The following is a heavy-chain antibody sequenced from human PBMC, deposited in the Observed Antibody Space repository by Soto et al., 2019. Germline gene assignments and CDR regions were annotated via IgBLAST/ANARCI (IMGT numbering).Heavy chain of an antibody. J-gene: IGHJ4*02. CDR2: MQPSSGRT. CDR1: GYSFTSLD. V-gene: IGHV1-8*01. Sequence: ASVKVSCKASGYSFTSLDINWVRQTTGQRLEWMGWMQPSSGRTGYAQKFQGRVTMTRDTSINTAYMELSSLTPDDTAFYYCARGVTAGVDYWGQGTLVTVSS. CDR3: ARGVTAGVDY. D-gene: IGHD1-26*01.